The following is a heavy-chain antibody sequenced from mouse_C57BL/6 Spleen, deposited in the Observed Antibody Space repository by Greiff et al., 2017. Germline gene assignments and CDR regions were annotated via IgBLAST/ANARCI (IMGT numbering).Heavy chain of an antibody. CDR2: ISSGSSTI. Sequence: EVMLVESGGGLVKPGGSLKLSCAASGFTFSDYGMHWVRQAPETGLEWVAYISSGSSTIYYADTVKGRFTISRDNAKNTLFLQMTSLRSEDTAMYYCARTIYYDYAWFAYWGQGTLVTVSA. CDR1: GFTFSDYG. D-gene: IGHD2-4*01. J-gene: IGHJ3*01. CDR3: ARTIYYDYAWFAY. V-gene: IGHV5-17*01.